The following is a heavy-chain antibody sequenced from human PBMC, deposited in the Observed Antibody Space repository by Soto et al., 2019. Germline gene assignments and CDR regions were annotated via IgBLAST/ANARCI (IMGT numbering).Heavy chain of an antibody. CDR2: IYPGDSDT. CDR1: GYNFKTYW. J-gene: IGHJ6*02. CDR3: ARDSHRGMDV. D-gene: IGHD2-21*01. Sequence: GESMKISGKGFGYNFKTYWIAWVRQMPGQGLEWMGMIYPGDSDTTYSPSFQGHVTISADKSISTAYLQWSSLMASDTAMYYCARDSHRGMDVWGQGTTVTVSS. V-gene: IGHV5-10-1*01.